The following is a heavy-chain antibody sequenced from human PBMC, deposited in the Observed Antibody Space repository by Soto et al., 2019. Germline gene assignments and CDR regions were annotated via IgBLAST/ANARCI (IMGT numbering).Heavy chain of an antibody. J-gene: IGHJ4*02. CDR1: GYTLTELS. CDR2: FDPEDGET. D-gene: IGHD6-19*01. Sequence: ASVKVSCKVSGYTLTELSMHWVRQAPGKGLEWMGGFDPEDGETIYAQKFQGRITMTEDKSTDTTYMELSSLRSEDTAVYYCATRIAVAGPFDYWGQGTLVTVSS. V-gene: IGHV1-24*01. CDR3: ATRIAVAGPFDY.